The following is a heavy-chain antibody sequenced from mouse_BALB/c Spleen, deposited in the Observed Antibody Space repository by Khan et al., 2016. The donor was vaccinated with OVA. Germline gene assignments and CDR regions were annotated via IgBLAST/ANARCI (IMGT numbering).Heavy chain of an antibody. Sequence: EVELVESGPGLVKPSQSLSLSCSVTGHSITSGYYWNWIRQFPGNKLEWMGYISYDGSNNYNPSLKNRISITRDTSKNQFFLKLNSVTTEDTATXYCVREATPHAMDSWGHGTSVTVSS. CDR1: GHSITSGYY. J-gene: IGHJ4*01. CDR3: VREATPHAMDS. V-gene: IGHV3-6*02. CDR2: ISYDGSN. D-gene: IGHD1-2*01.